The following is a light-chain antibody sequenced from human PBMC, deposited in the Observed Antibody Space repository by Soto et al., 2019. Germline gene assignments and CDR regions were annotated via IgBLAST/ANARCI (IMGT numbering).Light chain of an antibody. Sequence: QSALTQPASVSGSPGQSITISCTGTSSDVGSYNYVSWYQQHPGKAPKLMICEVSDRPSGVSNRFSGSKSGNTASLTISGLQAEYEADYYCSSYTSSSTYVFGTGTKVTVL. V-gene: IGLV2-14*01. J-gene: IGLJ1*01. CDR3: SSYTSSSTYV. CDR1: SSDVGSYNY. CDR2: EVS.